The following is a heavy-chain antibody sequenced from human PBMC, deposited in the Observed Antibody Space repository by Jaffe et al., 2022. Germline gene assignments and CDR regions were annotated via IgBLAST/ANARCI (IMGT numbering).Heavy chain of an antibody. CDR1: GYTFTSYY. CDR2: INPSGGST. J-gene: IGHJ4*02. CDR3: ARGRSRYSGYDPGVDY. V-gene: IGHV1-46*03. Sequence: QVQLVQSGAEVKKPGASVKVSCKASGYTFTSYYMHWVRQAPGQGLEWMGIINPSGGSTSYAQKFQGRVTMTRDTSTSTVYMELSSLRSEDTAVYYCARGRSRYSGYDPGVDYWGQGTLVTVSS. D-gene: IGHD5-12*01.